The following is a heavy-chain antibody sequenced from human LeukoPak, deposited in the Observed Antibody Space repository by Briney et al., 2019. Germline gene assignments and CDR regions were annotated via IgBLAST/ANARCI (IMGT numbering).Heavy chain of an antibody. D-gene: IGHD3-22*01. J-gene: IGHJ3*02. V-gene: IGHV3-21*01. Sequence: GGSLRLSCAASGFTFGRHSLNWVRQAPGKGLEWVSSISGAGRYIFYADSVKGRFTISRDNAKNSVYLQMNSLRAEDTAVDYCARDKADYYDSSGFFFDAFDIWGQGTGVTVSS. CDR3: ARDKADYYDSSGFFFDAFDI. CDR2: ISGAGRYI. CDR1: GFTFGRHS.